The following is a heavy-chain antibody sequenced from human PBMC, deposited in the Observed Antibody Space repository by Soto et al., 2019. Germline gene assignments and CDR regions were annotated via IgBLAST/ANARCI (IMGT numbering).Heavy chain of an antibody. CDR1: GYNFGHYS. CDR3: ARRAQECSSTGCACVDDRMNV. V-gene: IGHV1-18*01. Sequence: LVPVSCMASGYNFGHYSIGWVRQAPRHGRAWVDWVSAYNGNTHQAQNAQGRVTMTTDTSTSTAYMELKSLTSDETAVYYYARRAQECSSTGCACVDDRMNVWG. D-gene: IGHD2-2*01. CDR2: VSAYNGNT. J-gene: IGHJ6*01.